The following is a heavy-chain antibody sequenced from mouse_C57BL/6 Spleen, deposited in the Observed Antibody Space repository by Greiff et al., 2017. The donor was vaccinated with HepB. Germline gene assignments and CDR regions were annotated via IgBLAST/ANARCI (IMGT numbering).Heavy chain of an antibody. Sequence: QVQLKESGAELVKPGASVKISCKASGYAFSSYWMNWVKQRPGKGLEWIGQIYPGDGDTNYNGKFKGKATLTADKSSSTAYMQLSSLTSEDSAVYFCARRGYYYGSSYDFDYWGQGTTLTVSS. CDR2: IYPGDGDT. J-gene: IGHJ2*01. V-gene: IGHV1-80*01. CDR3: ARRGYYYGSSYDFDY. D-gene: IGHD1-1*01. CDR1: GYAFSSYW.